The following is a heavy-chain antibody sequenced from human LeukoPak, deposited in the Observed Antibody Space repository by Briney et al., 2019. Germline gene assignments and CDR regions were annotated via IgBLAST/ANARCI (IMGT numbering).Heavy chain of an antibody. CDR2: ISGSGGST. Sequence: PGGSLRLSCAASGFTFSSYAMSWVRQAPGKGLEWVSAISGSGGSTYYADSVKGRFTISRDNSKNTLYLQMNSLRGEDTAVYYCAKDRRYRIAAADENWFDPWGQGTLVTVSS. CDR1: GFTFSSYA. J-gene: IGHJ5*02. V-gene: IGHV3-23*01. D-gene: IGHD6-13*01. CDR3: AKDRRYRIAAADENWFDP.